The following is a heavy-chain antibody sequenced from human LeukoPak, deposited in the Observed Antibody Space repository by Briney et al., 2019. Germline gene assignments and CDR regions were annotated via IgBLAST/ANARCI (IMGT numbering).Heavy chain of an antibody. CDR3: ARDASLRLFFGGIDY. CDR1: GFTFSSYA. CDR2: ISYDGSNK. J-gene: IGHJ4*02. Sequence: PGGSLRLSCAASGFTFSSYAMHWVRQAPGKGLEWVAVISYDGSNKYYADSVKGRFTISRDNSKNTLYLQMNSLRAEDTAVYYCARDASLRLFFGGIDYWGQGTLVTVSS. D-gene: IGHD3-16*01. V-gene: IGHV3-30-3*01.